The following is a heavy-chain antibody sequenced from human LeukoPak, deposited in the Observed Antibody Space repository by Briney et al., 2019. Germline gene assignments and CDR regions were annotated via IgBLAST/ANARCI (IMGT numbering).Heavy chain of an antibody. CDR2: ISYDGSNK. J-gene: IGHJ5*02. Sequence: PGGSLRLSCAASGFTFSSYGMHWVRQAPGKGLEWVAVISYDGSNKFSADSVKGRFTISRDDAKNTLYLQMNSLRAEDTAVYYCVRGGESTWSWGQGTLVTVSS. D-gene: IGHD2-15*01. CDR3: VRGGESTWS. V-gene: IGHV3-30*03. CDR1: GFTFSSYG.